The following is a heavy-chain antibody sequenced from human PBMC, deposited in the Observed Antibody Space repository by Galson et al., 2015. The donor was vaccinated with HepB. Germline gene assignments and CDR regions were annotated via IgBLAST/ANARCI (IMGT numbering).Heavy chain of an antibody. Sequence: SVKVSCKASGYTFSSYDINWVRQAPGQGLEWMGYMNPNSGKTGYAQKFQGRVTMTTDTSTSTAYMDLSSLRSDDTAVYYCARGGGGMASGVMDVWGQGTTVTVSS. D-gene: IGHD3-16*01. V-gene: IGHV1-8*01. J-gene: IGHJ6*01. CDR3: ARGGGGMASGVMDV. CDR1: GYTFSSYD. CDR2: MNPNSGKT.